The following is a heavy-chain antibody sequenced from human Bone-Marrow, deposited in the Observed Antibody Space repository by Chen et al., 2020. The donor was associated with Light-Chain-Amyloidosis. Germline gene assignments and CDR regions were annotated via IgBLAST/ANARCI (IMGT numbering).Heavy chain of an antibody. CDR3: ARNGLGTYSGYPEDY. CDR2: IYSGGST. V-gene: IGHV3-53*01. CDR1: GFTVSSNY. Sequence: EVQLVESGGGLIQPGGSLRLSRAASGFTVSSNYMSWVRQAPGKGLGWGVVIYSGGSTYYANSGKGRFTISRDNSKNTLYLQMNSLRAEDTAVYYCARNGLGTYSGYPEDYWGQGTLVTVSS. J-gene: IGHJ4*02. D-gene: IGHD5-12*01.